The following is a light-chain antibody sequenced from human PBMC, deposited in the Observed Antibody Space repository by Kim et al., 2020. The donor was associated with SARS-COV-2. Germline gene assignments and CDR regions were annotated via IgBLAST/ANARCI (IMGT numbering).Light chain of an antibody. CDR2: GVS. CDR3: QHYGSLLYT. Sequence: EIVLTQSPGTLSLSPGERATLSCRASQSVSSNYLAWYQQKPGQAPRLLIYGVSTRATGIPDRFSGSGSGTDFTLTISRLEPEDFAVYYCQHYGSLLYTFGQGTKLEI. CDR1: QSVSSNY. J-gene: IGKJ2*01. V-gene: IGKV3-20*01.